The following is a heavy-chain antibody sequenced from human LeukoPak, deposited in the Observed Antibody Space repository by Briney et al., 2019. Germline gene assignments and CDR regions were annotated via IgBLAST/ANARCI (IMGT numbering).Heavy chain of an antibody. CDR1: GFTFISYA. D-gene: IGHD3-10*01. J-gene: IGHJ5*02. Sequence: PGGSLRLSCAASGFTFISYAMSWVRQAPGKGLEWVSAISGSGGSTYYADSVKGRFTISRDNSKNTLYLQMNSLRAEDTAVYYCAKDHYGSGSSYDFPPLVNWLDPWGQGTLVTVSS. CDR3: AKDHYGSGSSYDFPPLVNWLDP. CDR2: ISGSGGST. V-gene: IGHV3-23*01.